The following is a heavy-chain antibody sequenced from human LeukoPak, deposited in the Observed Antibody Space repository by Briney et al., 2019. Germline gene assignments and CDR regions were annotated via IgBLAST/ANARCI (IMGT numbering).Heavy chain of an antibody. V-gene: IGHV3-23*01. CDR3: AKDLYPSYDILTGYYGGAFDI. D-gene: IGHD3-9*01. CDR1: GFTFSSYA. CDR2: ISGSGGST. Sequence: GESLRLSCAASGFTFSSYAMSWVRQAPGKGLEWVSAISGSGGSTYYADSVKGRFTISRDNSKNTLYLQMNSLRAEDTAVYYCAKDLYPSYDILTGYYGGAFDIWGQGTMVTVSS. J-gene: IGHJ3*02.